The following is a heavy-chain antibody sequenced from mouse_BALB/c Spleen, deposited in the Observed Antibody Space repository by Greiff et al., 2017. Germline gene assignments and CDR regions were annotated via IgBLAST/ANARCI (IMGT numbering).Heavy chain of an antibody. D-gene: IGHD2-1*01. Sequence: EVKLVESGGDLVKPGGSLKLSCAASGFTFSSYGMSWVRQTPDKRLEWVATISSGGSYTYYPDSVKGRFTISKDNAKNTLYLQMSSLKSEDTAMYYCARQGNYVYSLWGQGTSVTVSA. CDR2: ISSGGSYT. CDR3: ARQGNYVYSL. V-gene: IGHV5-6*01. CDR1: GFTFSSYG. J-gene: IGHJ4*01.